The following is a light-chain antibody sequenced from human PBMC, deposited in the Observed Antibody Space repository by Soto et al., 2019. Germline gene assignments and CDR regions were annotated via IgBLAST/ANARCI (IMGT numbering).Light chain of an antibody. CDR3: QQRSKWT. J-gene: IGKJ1*01. CDR2: DAT. CDR1: QSVSSY. V-gene: IGKV3-11*01. Sequence: EIVLTQSPGTLSLSPGERATLSCRASQSVSSYLAWYQQKPGQAPRLLIYDATNRATGIPARFSGSGSGTDFTLTISSLEPEDFAVYYCQQRSKWTFGQGTKVELK.